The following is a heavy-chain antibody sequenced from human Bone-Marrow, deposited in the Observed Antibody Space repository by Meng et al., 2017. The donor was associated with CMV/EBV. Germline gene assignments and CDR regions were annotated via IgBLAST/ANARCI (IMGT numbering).Heavy chain of an antibody. J-gene: IGHJ6*02. Sequence: SETLSLTCTVSGGSISSGGYYWSWIRQHPGKGLEWIGYIYYSGSTNYNPSLKSRVTISVDTSKNQFSLKLSSVTAADTAVYYCARDLVYCSSTSCRSYGMDVWGQGTTVTVSS. CDR2: IYYSGST. V-gene: IGHV4-61*08. D-gene: IGHD2-2*01. CDR3: ARDLVYCSSTSCRSYGMDV. CDR1: GGSISSGGYY.